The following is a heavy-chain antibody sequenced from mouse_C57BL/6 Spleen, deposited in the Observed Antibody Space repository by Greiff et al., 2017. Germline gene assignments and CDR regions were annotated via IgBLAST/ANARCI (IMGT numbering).Heavy chain of an antibody. CDR1: GYTFTSYW. CDR3: ARDGNPYFDY. CDR2: IYPSDSET. Sequence: VQLQQSGAELVRPGSSVKLSCKASGYTFTSYWMDWVKQRPGQGLEWIGNIYPSDSETHYNQKFKDKATLTVDKSSSTAYMQLSSLTSEDSAVYYCARDGNPYFDYWGQGTTLTVSS. V-gene: IGHV1-61*01. J-gene: IGHJ2*01. D-gene: IGHD2-1*01.